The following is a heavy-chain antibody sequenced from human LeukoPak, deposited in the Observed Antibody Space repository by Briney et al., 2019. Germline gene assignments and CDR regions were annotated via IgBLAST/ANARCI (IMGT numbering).Heavy chain of an antibody. J-gene: IGHJ4*02. CDR3: ARSAVEHHNYDFWSGYRPFDY. CDR1: GGSISSYY. V-gene: IGHV4-4*07. Sequence: ASETLSLTCTVSGGSISSYYWSWIRQPARNGLEWIGRIYTSGSTNYNPSLKSRVTMSVDTSKNQFSLKLSSVPAADTAVYYCARSAVEHHNYDFWSGYRPFDYWGQGTLVTVSS. D-gene: IGHD3-3*01. CDR2: IYTSGST.